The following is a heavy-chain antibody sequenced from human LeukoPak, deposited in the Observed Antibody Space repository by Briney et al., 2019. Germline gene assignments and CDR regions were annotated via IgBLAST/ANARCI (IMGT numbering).Heavy chain of an antibody. D-gene: IGHD3-10*01. CDR1: GFTFSSYS. CDR2: ISSSSSYI. V-gene: IGHV3-21*01. Sequence: GGSLRLSCAASGFTFSSYSMNWVRQAPGKGLERVSSISSSSSYIYYADSVKGQFTISRDNAKNSLYLQMNSLRAEDTAVYYCARESVSGGSYYYYGMDVWGQGTTVTVSS. CDR3: ARESVSGGSYYYYGMDV. J-gene: IGHJ6*02.